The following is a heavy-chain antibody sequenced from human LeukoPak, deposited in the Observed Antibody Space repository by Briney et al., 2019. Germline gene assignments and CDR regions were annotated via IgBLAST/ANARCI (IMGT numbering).Heavy chain of an antibody. CDR1: GFTFSSYA. CDR3: ANGLGSGWFDY. J-gene: IGHJ4*02. Sequence: GGSLRLSCAASGFTFSSYAMHWVRQAPGKGLEWVAVVSYDGSNKYYADSVKGRFTISRDNAKNSLYLQMNSLRVEDTAVYYCANGLGSGWFDYWGQGTLVTVSS. CDR2: VSYDGSNK. D-gene: IGHD6-19*01. V-gene: IGHV3-30-3*01.